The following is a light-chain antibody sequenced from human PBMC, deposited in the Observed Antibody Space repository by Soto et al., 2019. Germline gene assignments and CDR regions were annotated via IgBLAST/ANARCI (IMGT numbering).Light chain of an antibody. V-gene: IGKV4-1*01. J-gene: IGKJ1*01. CDR2: WAS. CDR3: QQHYSTPET. Sequence: DIVMTQSPDSLAVSLGERATINCKSSQSVLYSSNNENYLAWYQQKPGQPPKLLIYWASTRESGVPDRFSGSGSGTDFTLTISSLQAGDVAVYYCQQHYSTPETFGQGTKVDIK. CDR1: QSVLYSSNNENY.